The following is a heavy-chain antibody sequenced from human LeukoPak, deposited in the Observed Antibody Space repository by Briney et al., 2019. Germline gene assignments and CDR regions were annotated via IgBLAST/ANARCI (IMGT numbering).Heavy chain of an antibody. CDR2: IYYSGST. D-gene: IGHD3-10*01. Sequence: SETLSLTCTVSGGSISSGDYYWSWIRQPPGKGLEWIGYIYYSGSTYYNPSLRSRVTISVDKSKNQFSLKLTSVTAADTAVYYCARGEAYGSGTVHCDYWGQGALVTVSS. CDR1: GGSISSGDYY. CDR3: ARGEAYGSGTVHCDY. V-gene: IGHV4-30-4*01. J-gene: IGHJ4*02.